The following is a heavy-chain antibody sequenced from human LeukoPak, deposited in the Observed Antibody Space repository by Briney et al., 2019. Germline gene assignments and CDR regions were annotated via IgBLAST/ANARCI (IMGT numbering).Heavy chain of an antibody. Sequence: GGSLRLACAASGFTLDDYSMRWVSQAPGRGLGWVTLISGDGGSTYYADSVKGRFTISRENSKNSLYLQMNSLRTEDTALYYCAKENYDSSGYYWLYFDYWGQGTLVTVSS. CDR3: AKENYDSSGYYWLYFDY. CDR2: ISGDGGST. V-gene: IGHV3-43*02. J-gene: IGHJ4*02. CDR1: GFTLDDYS. D-gene: IGHD3-22*01.